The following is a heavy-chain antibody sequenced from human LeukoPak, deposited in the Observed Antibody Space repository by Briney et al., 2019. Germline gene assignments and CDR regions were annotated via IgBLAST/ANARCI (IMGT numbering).Heavy chain of an antibody. CDR3: HFDGGSGYAFDI. Sequence: GRSLRLSCAASGFTFSSYGMHWVRQAPGKGLEWVAVISYDGSNKYYADSVKGRFTISRDNSKNTLYLQMNSLRAEDTAVYYCHFDGGSGYAFDIWGQGTMVTVSS. D-gene: IGHD4-23*01. V-gene: IGHV3-30*03. J-gene: IGHJ3*02. CDR2: ISYDGSNK. CDR1: GFTFSSYG.